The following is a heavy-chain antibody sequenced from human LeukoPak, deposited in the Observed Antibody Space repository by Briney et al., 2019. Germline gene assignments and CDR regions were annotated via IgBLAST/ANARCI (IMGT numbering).Heavy chain of an antibody. Sequence: PGGSLRLSCVASGFSFTNYDIHWVRQAPGRGLEWVAVTSLDGSNKLYTDTVRGRFIISRDNSKNTVYLQMDSLRAEDTAVYYCARDLTLGNPDYFDHWGKGKLVTVSS. CDR3: ARDLTLGNPDYFDH. J-gene: IGHJ4*02. D-gene: IGHD7-27*01. CDR1: GFSFTNYD. CDR2: TSLDGSNK. V-gene: IGHV3-30-3*01.